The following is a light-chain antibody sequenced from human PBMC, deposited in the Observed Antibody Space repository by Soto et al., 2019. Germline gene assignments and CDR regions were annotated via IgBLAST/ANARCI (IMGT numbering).Light chain of an antibody. J-gene: IGKJ1*01. CDR3: QEYNSYSGT. V-gene: IGKV1-5*01. CDR1: HNINRW. CDR2: DAS. Sequence: DSQMTQSPSVMSASVGERVTITSRASHNINRWLAWYQQKPGKAPKLLIYDASRLESGVPSRFGGSGSGTEFTLSISSLQPDDFAIYYCQEYNSYSGTFGPGTKVDI.